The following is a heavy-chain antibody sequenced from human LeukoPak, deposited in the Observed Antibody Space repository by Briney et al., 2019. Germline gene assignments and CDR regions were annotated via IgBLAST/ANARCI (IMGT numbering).Heavy chain of an antibody. Sequence: KPGGSLRLSCAASGFTFSIYSMNWVRQAPGKGLEWVSSISSSSSYIYYADSVKGRFTIPRDNAKNSLYQQMNSLRAEDTAVYYCARDRESSSWFDYWGQGTLVTVSS. CDR2: ISSSSSYI. CDR1: GFTFSIYS. J-gene: IGHJ4*02. V-gene: IGHV3-21*01. D-gene: IGHD6-13*01. CDR3: ARDRESSSWFDY.